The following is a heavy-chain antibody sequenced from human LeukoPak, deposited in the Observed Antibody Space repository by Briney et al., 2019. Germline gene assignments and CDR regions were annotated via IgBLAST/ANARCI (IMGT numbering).Heavy chain of an antibody. J-gene: IGHJ5*02. V-gene: IGHV3-48*03. CDR2: ISSSGRSI. D-gene: IGHD2-15*01. CDR3: ARVRYCSGGSCYGNWYDP. CDR1: GFTFSSYE. Sequence: GGSLRLSCAASGFTFSSYEMNWVRQAPGRGLEWVSYISSSGRSINYADSVRGRFTISRDNGKNSLYLQMNSLRAEDTAVYYCARVRYCSGGSCYGNWYDPWGQGTLVTVSS.